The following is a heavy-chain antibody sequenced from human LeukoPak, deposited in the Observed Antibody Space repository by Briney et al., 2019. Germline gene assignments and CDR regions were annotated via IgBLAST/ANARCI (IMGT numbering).Heavy chain of an antibody. CDR1: GFTFSTYP. J-gene: IGHJ6*02. D-gene: IGHD2-2*02. V-gene: IGHV3-30*04. CDR2: ISHDGSNK. CDR3: AKDLIVVVPAAISDYYYGMDV. Sequence: GGSLRLSYVASGFTFSTYPMHWVRQAPGKGLEWVAVISHDGSNKYYADSVKGRFTISRDNSKNTLYLQMNSLRAEDTAVYYCAKDLIVVVPAAISDYYYGMDVWGQGTTVTVSS.